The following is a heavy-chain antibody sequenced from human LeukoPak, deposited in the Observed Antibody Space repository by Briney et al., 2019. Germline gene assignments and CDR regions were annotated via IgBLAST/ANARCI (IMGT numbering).Heavy chain of an antibody. D-gene: IGHD5-12*01. V-gene: IGHV4-4*07. CDR2: IYTSGST. CDR1: GGSISSYY. J-gene: IGHJ4*02. CDR3: ARGGYSGFDSQYYFDY. Sequence: PSETLSLTCTVSGGSISSYYWSWIRQPAGKGLEWIGRIYTSGSTNYNPSLKSRVTMSVDTSKNQFSLKLSSVTAADTAVYYCARGGYSGFDSQYYFDYWGQGTLVTVSS.